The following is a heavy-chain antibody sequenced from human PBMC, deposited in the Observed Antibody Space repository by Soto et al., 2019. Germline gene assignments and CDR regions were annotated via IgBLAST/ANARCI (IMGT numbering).Heavy chain of an antibody. D-gene: IGHD3-10*01. CDR2: ISAYNGTT. V-gene: IGHV1-18*01. CDR1: GYTFTSYG. J-gene: IGHJ6*03. Sequence: ASVKVSCKASGYTFTSYGISWVRQAPGQGLEWMGWISAYNGTTNYAQKLQGRVTMTTDTSTSTAYMELRSLRSDDTAVYYCARVYLITMVRAPSQFFHYMDVWGKGTTVTVSS. CDR3: ARVYLITMVRAPSQFFHYMDV.